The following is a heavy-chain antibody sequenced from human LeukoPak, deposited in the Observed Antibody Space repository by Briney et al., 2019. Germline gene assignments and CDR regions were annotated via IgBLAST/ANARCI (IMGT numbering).Heavy chain of an antibody. J-gene: IGHJ4*02. CDR3: ARDHAGGDFDY. CDR2: INHSGST. Sequence: PSETLSLTCAVYGGSFSGYYWSWIRQPPGKGLEWIGEINHSGSTNYNPSLKSRVTISVDTSKNQFSLKLSSVTAADTAVYYCARDHAGGDFDYWGQGTLVTVSS. D-gene: IGHD3-10*01. V-gene: IGHV4-34*01. CDR1: GGSFSGYY.